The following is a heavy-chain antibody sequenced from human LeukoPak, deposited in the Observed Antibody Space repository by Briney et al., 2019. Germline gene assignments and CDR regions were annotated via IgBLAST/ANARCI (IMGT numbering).Heavy chain of an antibody. V-gene: IGHV3-21*01. J-gene: IGHJ4*02. CDR1: GFTFSSYS. D-gene: IGHD3-22*01. CDR2: ISSSSSYI. Sequence: GGSLRLSCAASGFTFSSYSMNWVRQAPGTGLEWVSSISSSSSYIYYADSVKGRFTISRDNAKNSPYLQMNSLRAEDTAVYYCAREKEHYYDSTPPDYWGQGTLVTVSS. CDR3: AREKEHYYDSTPPDY.